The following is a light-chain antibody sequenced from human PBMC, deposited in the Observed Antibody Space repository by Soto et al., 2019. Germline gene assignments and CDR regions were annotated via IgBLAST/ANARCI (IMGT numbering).Light chain of an antibody. CDR3: CSYAGPSTFVI. V-gene: IGLV2-11*01. Sequence: QSALTQPRSVSGSPGQSVTISCTGTSSDVGRYDYVSWYQQHPGKAPKLIIYDVTERPAGVPDRFSGSKSGNTASLTISGLQAEDEADYSCCSYAGPSTFVIFGGGTKVTVL. CDR2: DVT. J-gene: IGLJ2*01. CDR1: SSDVGRYDY.